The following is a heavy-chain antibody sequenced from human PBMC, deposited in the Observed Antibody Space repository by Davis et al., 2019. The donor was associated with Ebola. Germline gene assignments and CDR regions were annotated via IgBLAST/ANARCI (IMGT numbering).Heavy chain of an antibody. CDR2: IYYSGST. V-gene: IGHV4-39*01. CDR1: GGSISSSGYY. CDR3: ARNRLGLSDIAVADTAFDY. J-gene: IGHJ4*02. Sequence: MPLETLSLTCTVSGGSISSSGYYWGWIRQPPGKGLEWIGNIYYSGSTHYNPSLKSRLTISVDSSKNQFSLKLSSVTAADTAVYYCARNRLGLSDIAVADTAFDYWGQGTLVTVSS. D-gene: IGHD6-19*01.